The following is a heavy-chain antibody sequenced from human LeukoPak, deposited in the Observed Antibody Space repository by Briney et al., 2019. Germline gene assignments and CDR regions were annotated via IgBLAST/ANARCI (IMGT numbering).Heavy chain of an antibody. V-gene: IGHV3-9*01. J-gene: IGHJ4*02. CDR2: ISWNSGSI. Sequence: GGSLRLSCAGSGFIFNNYAMHWVRQPPGKGLEWVSGISWNSGSIDYADSVKGRFTISRDSAKNSLYLQMNSLRAEDTAVYYCAKSAYYDSSGFYREYYFDYWGQGTLVTVSS. D-gene: IGHD3-22*01. CDR3: AKSAYYDSSGFYREYYFDY. CDR1: GFIFNNYA.